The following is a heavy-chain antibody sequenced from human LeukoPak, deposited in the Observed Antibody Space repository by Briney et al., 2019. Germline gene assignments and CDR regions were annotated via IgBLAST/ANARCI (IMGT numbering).Heavy chain of an antibody. Sequence: GGSLRLSRAASGFTFSSYSMNSVSPAPEKGLGCVSSISSSSSYIYYADSVKGRFTNSRDNAKNSLYLQMNSLRAEDTAVYYCARDIWWPSSDYWGQGTLVTVSS. CDR3: ARDIWWPSSDY. V-gene: IGHV3-21*01. CDR1: GFTFSSYS. CDR2: ISSSSSYI. J-gene: IGHJ4*02. D-gene: IGHD5-12*01.